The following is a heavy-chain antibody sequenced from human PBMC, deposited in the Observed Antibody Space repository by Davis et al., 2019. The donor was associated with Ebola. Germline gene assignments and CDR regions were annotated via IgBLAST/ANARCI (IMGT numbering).Heavy chain of an antibody. CDR1: GFTFSSYS. V-gene: IGHV3-21*01. Sequence: GESLKISCAASGFTFSSYSMNWVRQAPGKGLEWVSSISSSSSYIYYADSVKGRFTISRDNAKNSLYLQMNSLRAEDTAVYYCARDGSSSWYDYYYYMDVWGKGTTVTVSS. J-gene: IGHJ6*03. CDR2: ISSSSSYI. D-gene: IGHD6-13*01. CDR3: ARDGSSSWYDYYYYMDV.